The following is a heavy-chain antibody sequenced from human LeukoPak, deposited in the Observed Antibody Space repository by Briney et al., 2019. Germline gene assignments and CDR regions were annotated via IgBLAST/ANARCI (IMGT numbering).Heavy chain of an antibody. Sequence: ASVKVSCKASGYTFTSYYMHWVRRAPGQGLEWMGIINPSGGSTSYAQKFQGRVTMTRDTSTSTVYMELSSLRSEDTAVYYCATDSSGYYRDAFDIWGQGTMATVSS. CDR1: GYTFTSYY. CDR2: INPSGGST. D-gene: IGHD3-22*01. J-gene: IGHJ3*02. CDR3: ATDSSGYYRDAFDI. V-gene: IGHV1-46*01.